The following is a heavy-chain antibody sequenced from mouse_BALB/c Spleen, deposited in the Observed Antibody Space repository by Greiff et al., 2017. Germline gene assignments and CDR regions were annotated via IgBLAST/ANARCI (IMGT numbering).Heavy chain of an antibody. V-gene: IGHV14-3*02. CDR3: ARSGDGYFYWYFDV. Sequence: VQLKQSGAELVKPGASVKLSCTASGFNIKDTYMHWVKQRPEQGLEWIGRIDPANGNTKYDPKFQGKATITADTSSNTAYLQLSSLTSEDTAVYYCARSGDGYFYWYFDVWGAGTTVTVSS. D-gene: IGHD2-3*01. J-gene: IGHJ1*01. CDR2: IDPANGNT. CDR1: GFNIKDTY.